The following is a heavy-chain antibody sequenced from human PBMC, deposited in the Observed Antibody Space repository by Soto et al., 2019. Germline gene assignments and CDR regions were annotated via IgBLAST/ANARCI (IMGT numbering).Heavy chain of an antibody. CDR2: INSDGSST. CDR1: GFTFSSYW. V-gene: IGHV3-74*01. Sequence: GSLRLSCAASGFTFSSYWMHWVRQAPGKGLVWVSRINSDGSSTSYADSVKGRFTISRDNAKNTLYLQMNSLRAEDTAVYYCARADILTGPHVVTDVWGQGTTVTVSS. D-gene: IGHD3-9*01. J-gene: IGHJ6*02. CDR3: ARADILTGPHVVTDV.